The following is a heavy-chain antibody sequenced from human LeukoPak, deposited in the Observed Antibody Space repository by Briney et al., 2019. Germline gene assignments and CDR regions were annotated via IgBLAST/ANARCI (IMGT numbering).Heavy chain of an antibody. Sequence: GGSLRLSCAASGFTFSSFAMSWVRQAPGKGLEWVSAISGSGGSTYYADSVKGRFTISRDSSKNKLYLQMNSLRAEDTAVYYCAKSPYDFWSGYHYYYIDVWGKGTTVTVSS. V-gene: IGHV3-23*01. J-gene: IGHJ6*03. CDR1: GFTFSSFA. D-gene: IGHD3-3*01. CDR3: AKSPYDFWSGYHYYYIDV. CDR2: ISGSGGST.